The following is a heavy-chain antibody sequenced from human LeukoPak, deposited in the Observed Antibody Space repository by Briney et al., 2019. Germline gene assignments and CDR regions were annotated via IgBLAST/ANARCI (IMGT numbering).Heavy chain of an antibody. CDR1: GGSISSGDYY. V-gene: IGHV4-30-4*01. CDR2: IYYSGST. J-gene: IGHJ4*02. CDR3: ARGIQYSSGWYLGYYFDY. Sequence: SETLSLTCTVSGGSISSGDYYWSWIRQPPGTGLEWIGYIYYSGSTYYNPSLKSRVTISVDTSKNQFSLKLSSVTAADTAVYYCARGIQYSSGWYLGYYFDYWGQGTLVTVSS. D-gene: IGHD6-19*01.